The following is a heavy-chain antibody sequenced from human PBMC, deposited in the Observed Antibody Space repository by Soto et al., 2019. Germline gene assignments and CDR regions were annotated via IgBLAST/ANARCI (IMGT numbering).Heavy chain of an antibody. CDR2: ISGGIGST. V-gene: IGHV3-23*01. CDR1: GFTFGTYA. Sequence: GFLRLSCVASGFTFGTYAMNWVRQVPGKGLEWVSTISGGIGSTFYADSVKGRFTTSRDISKKMLFLHMNGLRGEDTGTYYCAKGDARYFDYWGRGTLVTVSS. J-gene: IGHJ4*02. D-gene: IGHD1-26*01. CDR3: AKGDARYFDY.